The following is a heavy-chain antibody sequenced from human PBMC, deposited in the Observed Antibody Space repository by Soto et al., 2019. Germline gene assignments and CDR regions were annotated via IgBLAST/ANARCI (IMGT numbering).Heavy chain of an antibody. V-gene: IGHV3-33*08. J-gene: IGHJ6*02. Sequence: QVQLVESGGGVVQPGRSLRLSCAASGFTFSSYGMHWVRQAPGKGLEWVAVIWYDGSNKYYGDSVKGRFTISRDNSKNTLYLQMNSLRAEDTAVYYCARPYSGMVRGVNYSYYDMDVWGQGTTVTVSS. D-gene: IGHD3-10*01. CDR3: ARPYSGMVRGVNYSYYDMDV. CDR1: GFTFSSYG. CDR2: IWYDGSNK.